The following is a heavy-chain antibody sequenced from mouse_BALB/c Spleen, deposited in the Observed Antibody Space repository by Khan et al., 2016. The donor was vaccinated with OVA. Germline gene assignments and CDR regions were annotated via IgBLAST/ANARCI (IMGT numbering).Heavy chain of an antibody. CDR1: GYSITSDYA. CDR3: ARGRYRYPFAY. D-gene: IGHD2-14*01. V-gene: IGHV3-2*02. CDR2: ISYSGST. J-gene: IGHJ3*01. Sequence: EVQLQESGPGLVKPSQSLSLTCTVTGYSITSDYAWNWIRQFPGNKPEWMGYISYSGSTSYNPSLKSRISITRDTSKNQFFLQLNSVTTEDTATYYCARGRYRYPFAYWGQGTLVTVSA.